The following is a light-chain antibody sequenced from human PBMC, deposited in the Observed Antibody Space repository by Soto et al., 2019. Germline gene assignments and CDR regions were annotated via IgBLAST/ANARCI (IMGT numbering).Light chain of an antibody. V-gene: IGKV1-5*03. Sequence: DIQMTQSPSTLYASVGDRVSITCRASQRVDRYLAWYQQKPGKAPQLLIYRASNLESGVPSRFSGSGSGTEFTLAISSLQPDDFATYYCQQYGIFLTFGQGTKLEIK. CDR1: QRVDRY. CDR2: RAS. J-gene: IGKJ2*01. CDR3: QQYGIFLT.